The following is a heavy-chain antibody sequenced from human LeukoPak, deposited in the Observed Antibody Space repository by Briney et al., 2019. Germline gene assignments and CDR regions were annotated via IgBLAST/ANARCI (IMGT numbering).Heavy chain of an antibody. Sequence: PSETLSLTCAVYGGSFSGYYWSWIRQPPGKGLEWIGEINHSGSTNYNPSLKSRVTISVDTSKNQFSLKLSSVPAADTAVYYCARGSASIVGATAHFDYWGQGTLVTVSS. CDR1: GGSFSGYY. J-gene: IGHJ4*02. CDR2: INHSGST. CDR3: ARGSASIVGATAHFDY. V-gene: IGHV4-34*01. D-gene: IGHD1-26*01.